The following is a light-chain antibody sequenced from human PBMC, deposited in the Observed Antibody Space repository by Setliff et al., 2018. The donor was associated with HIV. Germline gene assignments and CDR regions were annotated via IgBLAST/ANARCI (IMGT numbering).Light chain of an antibody. CDR2: GNI. CDR1: SANIGAGYD. Sequence: QSVLTQPPSVSGAPGQRVTISCTGSSANIGAGYDVHWYQHLPGTAPKLVIYGNINRPSGVPDRFSGSKSATSASLAITGLQAEDEADYYCQSYGSSLSSYVFGSGTKVTVL. CDR3: QSYGSSLSSYV. V-gene: IGLV1-40*01. J-gene: IGLJ1*01.